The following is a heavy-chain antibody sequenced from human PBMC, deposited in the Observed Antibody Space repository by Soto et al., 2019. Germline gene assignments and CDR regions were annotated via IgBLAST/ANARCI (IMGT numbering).Heavy chain of an antibody. J-gene: IGHJ6*02. D-gene: IGHD6-13*01. CDR2: IWYDGSNK. V-gene: IGHV3-33*01. Sequence: QVQLVESGGGVVQPGRSLRLSCAASGFTFSSYGMHWVRQAPGKGLEWVAVIWYDGSNKYYADSVKGRFTISRDNSKNTLYLQMNSLRAEDTAVYYCARVYSSSWYWYYYGMDVWGQGTTVTVSS. CDR3: ARVYSSSWYWYYYGMDV. CDR1: GFTFSSYG.